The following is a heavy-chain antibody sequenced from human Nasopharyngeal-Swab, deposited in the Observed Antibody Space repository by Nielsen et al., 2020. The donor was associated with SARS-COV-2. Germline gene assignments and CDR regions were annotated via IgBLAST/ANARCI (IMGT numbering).Heavy chain of an antibody. Sequence: SLKISCAASGFTFDDYAMHWVRQAPGKGLEWVSGISWNSGSIGYADSVKGRFIISRDNAKNSLYLQMNSLRAEDTALYYCAKGGYCSGGSCDNWFDPWGQGTLVTVSS. V-gene: IGHV3-9*01. CDR2: ISWNSGSI. CDR1: GFTFDDYA. CDR3: AKGGYCSGGSCDNWFDP. D-gene: IGHD2-15*01. J-gene: IGHJ5*02.